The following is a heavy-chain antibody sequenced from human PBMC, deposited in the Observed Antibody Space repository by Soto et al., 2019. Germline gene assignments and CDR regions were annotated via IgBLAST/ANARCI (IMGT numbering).Heavy chain of an antibody. V-gene: IGHV3-30*18. D-gene: IGHD3-22*01. Sequence: HPGGSLRLSCAASGFTFSSYGMHWVRQAPGKGLEWVAVISYDGSNKYYADSVKGRFTISRDNSKNTLYLQMNSLRAEDTAVYYCAKNTMIVVAPGWFDPWGQGTLVTVSS. CDR2: ISYDGSNK. CDR3: AKNTMIVVAPGWFDP. CDR1: GFTFSSYG. J-gene: IGHJ5*02.